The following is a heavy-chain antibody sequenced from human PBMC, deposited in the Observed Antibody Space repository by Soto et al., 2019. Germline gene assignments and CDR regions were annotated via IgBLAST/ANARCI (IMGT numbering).Heavy chain of an antibody. CDR1: GYTFTSYA. D-gene: IGHD3-10*01. CDR3: AREGVGSHYYGSGSYAFDI. CDR2: INAGNGNT. V-gene: IGHV1-3*01. Sequence: ASVKVSCKASGYTFTSYAMHWVRQAPGQRLEWMGWINAGNGNTKYSQKFQGRVTITRDTSASTAYMELSSLRSEDTAVYYCAREGVGSHYYGSGSYAFDIWGQGTMVTVSS. J-gene: IGHJ3*02.